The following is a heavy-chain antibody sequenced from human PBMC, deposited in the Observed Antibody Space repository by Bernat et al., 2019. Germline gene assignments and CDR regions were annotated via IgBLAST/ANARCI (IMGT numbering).Heavy chain of an antibody. CDR1: GFTFSSYA. J-gene: IGHJ4*02. Sequence: QVQVVESGGGVVQPGKSLRLSCAASGFTFSSYAMHWVRQAPGKGLEWVAVISYDGSNKYYADSVKGRFTISRDNSKNTLYLQMNSLRAEDTAVYYCARGLELDYWGQGTLVTVSS. V-gene: IGHV3-30-3*01. D-gene: IGHD1-1*01. CDR3: ARGLELDY. CDR2: ISYDGSNK.